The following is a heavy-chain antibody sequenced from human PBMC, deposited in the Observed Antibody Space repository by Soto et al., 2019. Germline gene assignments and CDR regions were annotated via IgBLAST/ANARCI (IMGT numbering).Heavy chain of an antibody. CDR3: ARVDTVMVTDVFDI. CDR1: GGYIKSHNW. D-gene: IGHD5-18*01. V-gene: IGHV4-4*02. Sequence: SETMSLTSTVSGGYIKSHNWWSWVNQPPGKSLEWIGEIYHSGSTNYNPSLKSRVTILLDESKNQFSLQLGSVTAADTAVYYCARVDTVMVTDVFDIWGQGTMVTVSS. J-gene: IGHJ3*02. CDR2: IYHSGST.